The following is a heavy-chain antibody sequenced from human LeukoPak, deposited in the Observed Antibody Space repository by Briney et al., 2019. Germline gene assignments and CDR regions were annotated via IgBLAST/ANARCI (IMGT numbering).Heavy chain of an antibody. CDR3: ARGAGRVDY. J-gene: IGHJ4*02. Sequence: SQTLSLTCTVSGGSVSSGNDYWSWIRQPAGKGLEWIGRIYVDGNTNYNPSLESRATISLDTPKNQFSLKLRSVTAADTAVYYCARGAGRVDYWGQGTLVTVSS. V-gene: IGHV4-61*02. D-gene: IGHD1-26*01. CDR1: GGSVSSGNDY. CDR2: IYVDGNT.